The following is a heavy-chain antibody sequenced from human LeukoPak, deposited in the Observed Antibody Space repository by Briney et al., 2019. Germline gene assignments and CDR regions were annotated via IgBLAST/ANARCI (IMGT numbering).Heavy chain of an antibody. J-gene: IGHJ4*02. Sequence: ASVQVSCKASGYIFTGYYIHWVRQAPGQGLEWMGWIGPNSGGTNYAQKFHGRVTVTRDTSISTVYMELSGLRSDDTAIYYCARDLNLYGDYALLTYWGQGTLVTVSS. CDR1: GYIFTGYY. V-gene: IGHV1-2*02. CDR3: ARDLNLYGDYALLTY. D-gene: IGHD4-17*01. CDR2: IGPNSGGT.